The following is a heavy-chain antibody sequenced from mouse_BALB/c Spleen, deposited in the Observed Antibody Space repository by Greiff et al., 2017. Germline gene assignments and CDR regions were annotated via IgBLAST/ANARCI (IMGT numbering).Heavy chain of an antibody. D-gene: IGHD1-1*01. CDR3: AREPPVVAPFDY. CDR2: IYPGGGYT. Sequence: QVQLQQSGAELVRPGTSVKMSCKAAGYTFTNYWIGWVKQRPGHGLEWIGDIYPGGGYTNYNEKFKGKATLTVDKSSSTAYMQLSSPTSEDSAVYYCAREPPVVAPFDYWGQGTTLTVSS. V-gene: IGHV1-63*02. CDR1: GYTFTNYW. J-gene: IGHJ2*01.